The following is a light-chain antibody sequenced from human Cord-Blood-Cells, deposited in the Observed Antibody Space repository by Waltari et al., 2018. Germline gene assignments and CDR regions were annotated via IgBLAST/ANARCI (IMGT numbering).Light chain of an antibody. J-gene: IGKJ2*01. Sequence: DIQMTQSPSSLSASVGDIVTITCRASQSISSYLNWYQQKPGKAPKLLIYAASSLQSGVPSRFSVSGSGTDFTLTISSLQPEDFATYYCQQSYSTLPYTFGQGTKLEIK. CDR2: AAS. V-gene: IGKV1-39*01. CDR1: QSISSY. CDR3: QQSYSTLPYT.